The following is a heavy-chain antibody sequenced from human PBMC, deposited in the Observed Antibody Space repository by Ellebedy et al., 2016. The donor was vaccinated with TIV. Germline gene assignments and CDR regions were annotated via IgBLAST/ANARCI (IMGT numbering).Heavy chain of an antibody. CDR1: GFIFSSVA. D-gene: IGHD1-1*01. Sequence: PGGSLRLSCAASGFIFSSVAMTRVRQAPGKGLEYISTVSTNGATTYYADSVKGRFTISRDNSKNILHLQMNSLRGDDTAMYFCTKEEASGNWYFDLWGRGTLVTVSS. CDR3: TKEEASGNWYFDL. V-gene: IGHV3-23*01. J-gene: IGHJ2*01. CDR2: VSTNGATT.